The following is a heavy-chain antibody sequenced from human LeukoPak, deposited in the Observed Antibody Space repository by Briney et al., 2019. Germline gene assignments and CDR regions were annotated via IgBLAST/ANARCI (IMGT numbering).Heavy chain of an antibody. CDR3: ARVGSGSYSRFDY. CDR1: GVSISSYY. CDR2: IYYSGNT. J-gene: IGHJ4*02. V-gene: IGHV4-59*08. Sequence: SETLSLTCTVSGVSISSYYWSWIRQPPGKGLEYIGYIYYSGNTNSNPSLNSRVTISVDTSKNQFSLKLSSVTAADTAVYYCARVGSGSYSRFDYWGQGTLVTVSS. D-gene: IGHD3-10*01.